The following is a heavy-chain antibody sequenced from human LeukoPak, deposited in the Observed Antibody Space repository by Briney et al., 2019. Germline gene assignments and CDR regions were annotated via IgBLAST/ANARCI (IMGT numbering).Heavy chain of an antibody. V-gene: IGHV3-23*01. D-gene: IGHD2-2*01. CDR3: AKAQGYCSSTSCPNGFDY. J-gene: IGHJ4*02. CDR1: GFIFSSSG. Sequence: GGSLRLSCAASGFIFSSSGMSWVRQAPGKGLEWVSTISDNGGSTYYPDSVKGRFTISRDNSKNTLYLQMNSLRAEDTAVYYCAKAQGYCSSTSCPNGFDYWGQGTLVTVSS. CDR2: ISDNGGST.